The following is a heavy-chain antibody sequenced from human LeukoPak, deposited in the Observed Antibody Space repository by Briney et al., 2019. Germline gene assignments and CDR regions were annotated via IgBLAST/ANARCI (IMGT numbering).Heavy chain of an antibody. V-gene: IGHV3-30-3*01. Sequence: GGSLRLSCAVSGFTVSSNYMSWVRQAPGKGLEWVAVISYDGSNKYYADSVKGRFTISRDNSKNTLYLQMNSLRAEDTAVYYCARGLDTSDFDYWGQGTLVTVSS. D-gene: IGHD5-18*01. CDR2: ISYDGSNK. J-gene: IGHJ4*02. CDR3: ARGLDTSDFDY. CDR1: GFTVSSNY.